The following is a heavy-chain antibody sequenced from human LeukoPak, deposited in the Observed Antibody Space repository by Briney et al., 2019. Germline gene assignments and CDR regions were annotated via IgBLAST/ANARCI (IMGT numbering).Heavy chain of an antibody. CDR2: ISSSGSTI. Sequence: GGSLRLSCAAYGFTFSSYSMNWVRQAPGKGLEWVSYISSSGSTIYYADSVKGRFTISRDNAKNSLYLQMNSLRAEDTAVYYCAELGITMIGGVWGKGTTVTISS. J-gene: IGHJ6*04. D-gene: IGHD3-10*02. CDR3: AELGITMIGGV. V-gene: IGHV3-48*04. CDR1: GFTFSSYS.